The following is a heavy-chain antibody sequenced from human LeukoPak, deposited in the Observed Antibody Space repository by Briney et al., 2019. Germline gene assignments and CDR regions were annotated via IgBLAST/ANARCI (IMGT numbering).Heavy chain of an antibody. Sequence: PGGSLRLSCAASGLTFSSYAMSWVRQAPGKGLEWVSAISGSGGSTYYADSVKGRFTISRDNSKNTLYLHMNSLRVEDTAVYYCAKDVSGGSYFDYWGQGTLVTVSS. CDR1: GLTFSSYA. CDR2: ISGSGGST. J-gene: IGHJ4*02. V-gene: IGHV3-23*01. CDR3: AKDVSGGSYFDY. D-gene: IGHD3-10*01.